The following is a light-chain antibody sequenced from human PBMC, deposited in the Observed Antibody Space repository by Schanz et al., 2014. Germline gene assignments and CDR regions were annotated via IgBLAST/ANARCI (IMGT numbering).Light chain of an antibody. J-gene: IGKJ2*01. V-gene: IGKV3-20*01. CDR3: QQYNNWPRT. CDR2: GAS. CDR1: QSVSSSY. Sequence: EIVLTQSPGTLSLSPGERATLSCRASQSVSSSYLAWYQQKPGQAPRLLIHGASSRATGIPDRFSGSGSGTEFTLTISSLQSEDFAVYYCQQYNNWPRTFGQGTKLEIK.